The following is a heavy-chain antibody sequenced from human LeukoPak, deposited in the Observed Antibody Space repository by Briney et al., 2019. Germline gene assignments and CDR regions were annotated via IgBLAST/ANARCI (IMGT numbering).Heavy chain of an antibody. D-gene: IGHD6-13*01. Sequence: ASVKVSCKASGYTFTSYGISWVRQAPGQGLEWMGWISAYNGNTNYAQKLQGRVTMTTDTSTSTAYMELRSLRSDDTAVYYCARRVHSSGWYLGTDPEYFQHWGQGTLVTVSS. CDR3: ARRVHSSGWYLGTDPEYFQH. CDR2: ISAYNGNT. CDR1: GYTFTSYG. V-gene: IGHV1-18*01. J-gene: IGHJ1*01.